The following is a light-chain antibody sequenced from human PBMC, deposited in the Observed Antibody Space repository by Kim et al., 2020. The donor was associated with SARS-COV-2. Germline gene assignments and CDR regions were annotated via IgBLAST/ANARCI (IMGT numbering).Light chain of an antibody. CDR1: SLRSYY. CDR2: GKN. J-gene: IGLJ3*02. V-gene: IGLV3-19*01. Sequence: SSELTQDPAVSVALGQTVRITCQGDSLRSYYASWYQQKPRQAPVLVISGKNNRPSGIPDRFSGPSSGNTASLTITGAQAEDEADYSCSSRDSSGQHVVFG. CDR3: SSRDSSGQHVV.